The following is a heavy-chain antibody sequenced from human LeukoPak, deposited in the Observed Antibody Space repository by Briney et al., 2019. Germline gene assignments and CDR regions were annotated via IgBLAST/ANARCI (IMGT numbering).Heavy chain of an antibody. J-gene: IGHJ4*02. CDR3: AAKWLLRRY. CDR1: GITFSIFG. V-gene: IGHV3-23*01. Sequence: PGGSLRLSCAASGITFSIFGMSWVRQAPGKGLEWVSAITGSGGSTYYADSVKGRFTISRDNSKNTLYLQMNSLRAEDTAVYYCAAKWLLRRYWGQGTLVTVSS. CDR2: ITGSGGST. D-gene: IGHD3-22*01.